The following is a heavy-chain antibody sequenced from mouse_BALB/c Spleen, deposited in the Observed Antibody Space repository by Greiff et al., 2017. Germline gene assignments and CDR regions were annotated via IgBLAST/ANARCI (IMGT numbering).Heavy chain of an antibody. D-gene: IGHD1-2*01. V-gene: IGHV3-2*02. CDR3: ARWGRTAYAMDY. J-gene: IGHJ4*01. Sequence: EVKLMESGPGLVKPSQSLSLTCTVTGYSITSDYAWNWIRQFPGNKLEWMGYISYSGSTSYNPSLKSRISITRDTSKNQFFLQLNSVTTEDTATYYCARWGRTAYAMDYWGQGTSVTVSS. CDR1: GYSITSDYA. CDR2: ISYSGST.